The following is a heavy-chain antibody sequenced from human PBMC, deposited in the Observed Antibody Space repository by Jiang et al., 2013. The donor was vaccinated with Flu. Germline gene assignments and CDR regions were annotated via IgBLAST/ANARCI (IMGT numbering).Heavy chain of an antibody. D-gene: IGHD2-2*01. CDR2: ISYDGSNK. CDR1: GFTFSSYA. J-gene: IGHJ6*02. Sequence: LVESGGGVVQPGRSLRLSCAASGFTFSSYAMHWVRQAPGKGLEWVAVISYDGSNKYYADSVKGRFTISRDNSKNTLYLQMNSLRAEDTAVYYCARAVVPAAYYYYGMDVWGQGTTVTVSS. V-gene: IGHV3-30-3*01. CDR3: ARAVVPAAYYYYGMDV.